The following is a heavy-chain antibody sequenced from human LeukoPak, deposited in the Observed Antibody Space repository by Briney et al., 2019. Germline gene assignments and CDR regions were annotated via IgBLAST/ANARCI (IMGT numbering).Heavy chain of an antibody. J-gene: IGHJ4*02. CDR3: ARDRGGWYSDS. CDR1: GINFSDSY. Sequence: AGGSLRLSCAASGINFSDSYMSWIRQAPGKGLEWVSYMSFSGISIYYADSVKGRFTISRDNSKNSLYLQMNSLRAEDTAIYYCARDRGGWYSDSWGQGTLVTVSS. CDR2: MSFSGISI. V-gene: IGHV3-11*01. D-gene: IGHD6-19*01.